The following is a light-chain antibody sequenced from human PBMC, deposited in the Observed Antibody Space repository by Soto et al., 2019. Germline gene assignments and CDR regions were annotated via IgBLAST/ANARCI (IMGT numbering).Light chain of an antibody. CDR3: QQYHNWPIT. J-gene: IGKJ4*01. CDR2: GAS. V-gene: IGKV3-15*01. Sequence: DIVMTQSPATLSVAPGERVTFSCRASQGVSRKLAWYQHKPGQAPRLLISGASTGATGIPARFSGSGSGTEFPLTISILQYEDCAIYYYQQYHNWPITFGGGTKVEMK. CDR1: QGVSRK.